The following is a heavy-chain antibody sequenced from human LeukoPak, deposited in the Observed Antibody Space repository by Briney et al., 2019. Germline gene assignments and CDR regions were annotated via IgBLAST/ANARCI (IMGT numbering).Heavy chain of an antibody. CDR2: MNPNSGNT. J-gene: IGHJ4*02. Sequence: ASVKVSCKASGYTFTSYDINWVRQATGQGLEWMGWMNPNSGNTGYAQKFQGRVTITRDTSASTAYMELSSLRSEDMAVYYCAREANYYDSSGYPYYFDYWGQGTLVTVSS. D-gene: IGHD3-22*01. V-gene: IGHV1-8*03. CDR1: GYTFTSYD. CDR3: AREANYYDSSGYPYYFDY.